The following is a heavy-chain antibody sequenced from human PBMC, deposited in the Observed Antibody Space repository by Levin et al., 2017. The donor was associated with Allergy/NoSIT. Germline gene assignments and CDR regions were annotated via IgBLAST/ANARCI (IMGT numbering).Heavy chain of an antibody. J-gene: IGHJ6*03. V-gene: IGHV3-30*18. CDR2: ISYDGSNK. CDR3: AKEADRPYYMDV. CDR1: GFTFSSYG. Sequence: GGSLRLSCAASGFTFSSYGMHWVRQAPGKGLEWVAVISYDGSNKYYADSVKGRFTISRDNSKNTLYLQMNSLRAEDTAVYYCAKEADRPYYMDVWGKGTTVTVSS.